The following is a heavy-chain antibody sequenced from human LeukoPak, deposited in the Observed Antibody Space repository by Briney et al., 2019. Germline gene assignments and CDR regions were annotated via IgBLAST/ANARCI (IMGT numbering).Heavy chain of an antibody. Sequence: ASVKVSCKASGYTFTGYYMHWVRQAPGQGLEWMGIINPSGGSTTYAQKFQGRVTLTRDMSTSTVFMELSSLRSEDTAEYYCARGYNYMDVWGKGTTVTISS. V-gene: IGHV1-46*01. CDR3: ARGYNYMDV. J-gene: IGHJ6*03. CDR1: GYTFTGYY. CDR2: INPSGGST.